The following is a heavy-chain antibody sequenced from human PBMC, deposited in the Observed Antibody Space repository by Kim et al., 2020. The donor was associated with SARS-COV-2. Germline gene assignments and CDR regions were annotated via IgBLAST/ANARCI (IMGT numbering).Heavy chain of an antibody. D-gene: IGHD3-3*01. CDR1: GGSISSSSYY. CDR2: IYYSGST. Sequence: SETLSLTCTVSGGSISSSSYYWGWIRQPPGKGLEWIGSIYYSGSTYYNPSLKSRVTISVDTSKNQFSLKLSSVTAADTAVYYCARHNPGFLEWRGWFDPWGQGTLVTVSS. CDR3: ARHNPGFLEWRGWFDP. V-gene: IGHV4-39*01. J-gene: IGHJ5*02.